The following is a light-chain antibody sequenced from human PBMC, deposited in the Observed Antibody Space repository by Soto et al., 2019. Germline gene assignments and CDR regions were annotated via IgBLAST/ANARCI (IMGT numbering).Light chain of an antibody. J-gene: IGKJ1*01. CDR3: QQLNSYPRT. Sequence: DIQLTQSPSFLSASVGDRVTITCRASQGIGSYLAWYQQKPGKAPILLIYPASTLQSGVPSRFSGSGSGTEFTLIISSLQPEDFAAYYCQQLNSYPRTFGQGTKVEIK. CDR2: PAS. V-gene: IGKV1-9*01. CDR1: QGIGSY.